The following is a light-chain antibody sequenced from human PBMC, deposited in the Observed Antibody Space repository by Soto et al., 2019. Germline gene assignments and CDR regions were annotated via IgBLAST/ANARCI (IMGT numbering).Light chain of an antibody. CDR1: QSVSKSN. CDR3: QQDGTSLLT. Sequence: EIVLTQSPGTLSLSPGERATLSCRASQSVSKSNLAWYQQKAGQAPRLLVYGASSTATGIPDRFSGSGSGTDFTPTLSSLGPGGFAVYYCQQDGTSLLTFRQETRLEI. J-gene: IGKJ5*01. V-gene: IGKV3-20*01. CDR2: GAS.